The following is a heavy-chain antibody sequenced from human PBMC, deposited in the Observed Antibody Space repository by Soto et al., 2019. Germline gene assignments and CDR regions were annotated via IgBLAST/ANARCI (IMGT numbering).Heavy chain of an antibody. Sequence: SQTLSLTCAISGDSVSSNSAAWNWIRQSPSRGLEWLGRTYYRSKWYNDYAVSVKSRITINPDTSKNQFSLQLNSVTPEDTAVYYCARRQWEPDPTSKDYYYGMDVWGQRTTVTVSS. V-gene: IGHV6-1*01. D-gene: IGHD1-26*01. CDR1: GDSVSSNSAA. CDR3: ARRQWEPDPTSKDYYYGMDV. CDR2: TYYRSKWYN. J-gene: IGHJ6*02.